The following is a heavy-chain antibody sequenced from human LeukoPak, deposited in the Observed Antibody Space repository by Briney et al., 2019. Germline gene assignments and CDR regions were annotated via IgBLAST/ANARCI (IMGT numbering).Heavy chain of an antibody. V-gene: IGHV3-23*01. CDR1: GFTFSSYA. D-gene: IGHD2-2*01. J-gene: IGHJ4*02. CDR3: AKTIRDQLLCSTDY. CDR2: VSGSGGST. Sequence: GGSLRLSCAASGFTFSSYAVYWVRQAPGKGLEWVSAVSGSGGSTYYADSVKGRFTISRDNSKNTLYLQVNSLRAEDTAVYYCAKTIRDQLLCSTDYWGQGTLVTVSS.